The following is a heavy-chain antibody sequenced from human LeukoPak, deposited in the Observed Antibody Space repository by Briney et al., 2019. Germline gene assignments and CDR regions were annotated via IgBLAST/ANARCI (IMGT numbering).Heavy chain of an antibody. V-gene: IGHV4-34*01. Sequence: SETLSLTCAVYGGSFSGYYWSWLRQPPGKGLEWIGEINHSGSTNYNPSLKSRVTISVDTSENQFSLKLSSVTAADTAVYYCARGNIVVVVAASYYYYYMDVWGKGTTVTVSS. J-gene: IGHJ6*03. D-gene: IGHD2-15*01. CDR3: ARGNIVVVVAASYYYYYMDV. CDR1: GGSFSGYY. CDR2: INHSGST.